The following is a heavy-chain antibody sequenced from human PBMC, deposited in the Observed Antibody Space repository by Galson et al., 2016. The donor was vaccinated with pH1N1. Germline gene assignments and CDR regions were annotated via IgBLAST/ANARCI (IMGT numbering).Heavy chain of an antibody. V-gene: IGHV3-53*01. CDR3: VFDTVPNGADH. D-gene: IGHD4-17*01. CDR1: EFLVTDRY. Sequence: SLRLSCAASEFLVTDRYMSWVRQAPGKRPEWVSIIYPGGGTYYADFAEGRFTISRDTSKNMFFLHMNALRAEDTALYYCVFDTVPNGADHWGQGTLVTVSS. CDR2: IYPGGGT. J-gene: IGHJ5*02.